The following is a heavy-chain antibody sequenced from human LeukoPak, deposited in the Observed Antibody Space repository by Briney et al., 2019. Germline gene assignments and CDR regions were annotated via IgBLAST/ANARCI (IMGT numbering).Heavy chain of an antibody. J-gene: IGHJ5*02. CDR1: GGTFSSYA. D-gene: IGHD3-22*01. CDR2: IIPIFGTA. V-gene: IGHV1-69*13. CDR3: ARQYYYDSSGYYVRHNWFDP. Sequence: SVKVSCTASGGTFSSYAISWVRQAPGQGLEWMGGIIPIFGTANYAQKFQGRVTITADESTSTAYMELSSLRSEDTAVYYCARQYYYDSSGYYVRHNWFDPWGQGTLVTVSS.